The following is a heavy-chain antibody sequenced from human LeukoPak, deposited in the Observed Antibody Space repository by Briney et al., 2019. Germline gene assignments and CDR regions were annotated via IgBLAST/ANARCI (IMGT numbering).Heavy chain of an antibody. Sequence: ASVKVSCKASGYTFTGYYMHWVRQAPGQGLEWMGWINPNSGGTNYAQKFQGRVTMTRDTSISTAYMELSRLRSDDTAVYYCARAVVVAATPYVGSENFDYWGQGTLVTVSS. CDR1: GYTFTGYY. CDR3: ARAVVVAATPYVGSENFDY. J-gene: IGHJ4*02. V-gene: IGHV1-2*02. CDR2: INPNSGGT. D-gene: IGHD2-15*01.